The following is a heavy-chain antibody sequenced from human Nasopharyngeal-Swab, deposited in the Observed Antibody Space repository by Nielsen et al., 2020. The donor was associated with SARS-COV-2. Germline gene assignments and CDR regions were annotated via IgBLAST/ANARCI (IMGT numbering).Heavy chain of an antibody. CDR2: INPIGGRT. CDR3: ARDLEAGASYYYFHMDV. V-gene: IGHV1-46*01. Sequence: WVRQAPGQGLEWMGTINPIGGRTAYAQKFQGRVTMTRDTSTSTVYMELSSLRSDDTAVYYCARDLEAGASYYYFHMDVWGKGTPVTVSS. D-gene: IGHD4/OR15-4a*01. J-gene: IGHJ6*03.